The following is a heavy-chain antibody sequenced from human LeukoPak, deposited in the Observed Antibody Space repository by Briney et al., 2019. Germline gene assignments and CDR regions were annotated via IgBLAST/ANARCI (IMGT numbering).Heavy chain of an antibody. CDR2: INHSGST. CDR3: AHLDPAMVASTRSWFDH. D-gene: IGHD5-18*01. CDR1: GGSFSGYY. Sequence: NPSETLSLTCAVYGGSFSGYYWSWIRQPPGKGLEWIGEINHSGSTNYNPSLKSRVTISVDTSKNQFSLKLSSVTAADTAVYYCAHLDPAMVASTRSWFDHWGQGTLVTVSS. J-gene: IGHJ5*02. V-gene: IGHV4-34*01.